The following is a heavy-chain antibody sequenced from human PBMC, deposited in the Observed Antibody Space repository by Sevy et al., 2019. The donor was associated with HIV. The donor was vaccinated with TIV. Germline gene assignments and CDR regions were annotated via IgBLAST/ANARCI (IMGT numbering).Heavy chain of an antibody. CDR1: GGSISSSSYY. V-gene: IGHV4-39*01. Sequence: KQSQTLSLTCTVSGGSISSSSYYWGWIRQPPGKGLEWIGSIYYSGSTYYNPSLKSRVTISVDTSKNQFSLKLSSVTAADTAVYYCARQSGGITMVRGPAPFNWGQGTLVTVSS. CDR3: ARQSGGITMVRGPAPFN. J-gene: IGHJ4*02. CDR2: IYYSGST. D-gene: IGHD3-10*01.